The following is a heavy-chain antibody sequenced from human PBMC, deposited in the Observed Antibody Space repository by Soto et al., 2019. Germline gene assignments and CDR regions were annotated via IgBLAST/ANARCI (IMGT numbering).Heavy chain of an antibody. CDR2: IIPIFGTA. CDR1: VGTFSSYA. V-gene: IGHV1-69*01. J-gene: IGHJ3*02. D-gene: IGHD3-22*01. CDR3: GRDLERRYYYDSSGYYNYAFYI. Sequence: QVQLVQSGAEVKKPGSSVKVSCKASVGTFSSYAISWVRQAPGKGLEWMGGIIPIFGTANYAQKFQGIVTSTADESTSTSNREVRSLGSEATAVYYCGRDLERRYYYDSSGYYNYAFYIWGQGTSVTVSS.